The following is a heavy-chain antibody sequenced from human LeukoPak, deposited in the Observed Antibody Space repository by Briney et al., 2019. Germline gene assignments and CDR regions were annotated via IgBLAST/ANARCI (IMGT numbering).Heavy chain of an antibody. CDR2: ISYDGSNK. Sequence: PGGSLRLSCAASGFTFSSYAMHWVRQAPGKGLEWVAVISYDGSNKYYADSVKGRFTISRDNSKNTLYLQMNSLRAEDTAVYYCARVAAADYFDYWGQGTLVTVSS. J-gene: IGHJ4*02. D-gene: IGHD6-13*01. CDR1: GFTFSSYA. CDR3: ARVAAADYFDY. V-gene: IGHV3-30*04.